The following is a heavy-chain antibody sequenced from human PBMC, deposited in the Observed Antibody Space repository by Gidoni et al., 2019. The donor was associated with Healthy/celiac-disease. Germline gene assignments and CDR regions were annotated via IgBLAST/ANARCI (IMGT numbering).Heavy chain of an antibody. CDR2: INHSGST. J-gene: IGHJ6*02. CDR3: ALRAYYDSSHPRLRYYGMDV. V-gene: IGHV4-34*01. CDR1: GGSFSGYY. Sequence: QVQLQQWGAGLLKPSETLSLTCAVYGGSFSGYYWSWIRQPPGKGLEWIGEINHSGSTNYNPSLKSRVTISVDTSKNQFSLKLSSVTAADTAVYYCALRAYYDSSHPRLRYYGMDVWGQGTTVTVSS. D-gene: IGHD3-22*01.